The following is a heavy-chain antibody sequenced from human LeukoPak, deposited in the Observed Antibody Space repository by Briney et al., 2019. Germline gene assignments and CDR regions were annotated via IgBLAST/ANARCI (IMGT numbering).Heavy chain of an antibody. V-gene: IGHV3-30*02. CDR2: IRYDGSNK. Sequence: GGSLRLSXAASGFTFRSYGMHWVRQAPGKGLEWVAFIRYDGSNKYYADSVKGRFTISRDNSKNTLYLQMNSLRAEDTAVYYCAKVSGSYLPNFDYWGQGTLVTVS. J-gene: IGHJ4*02. D-gene: IGHD2-15*01. CDR3: AKVSGSYLPNFDY. CDR1: GFTFRSYG.